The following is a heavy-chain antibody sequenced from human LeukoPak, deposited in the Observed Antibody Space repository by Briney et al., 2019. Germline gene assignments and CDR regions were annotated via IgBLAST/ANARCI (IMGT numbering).Heavy chain of an antibody. CDR1: EFTFSDTW. J-gene: IGHJ4*02. CDR2: INSDGSTT. D-gene: IGHD6-19*01. Sequence: GGSLRLSCAASEFTFSDTWMSWVRQAPGKGLVWVSRINSDGSTTNYADSVKGRFTISRDNAKNTLYLQMNSLRADDTAVYYCARSRWLDAFDYWGQGTLVTVSS. CDR3: ARSRWLDAFDY. V-gene: IGHV3-74*01.